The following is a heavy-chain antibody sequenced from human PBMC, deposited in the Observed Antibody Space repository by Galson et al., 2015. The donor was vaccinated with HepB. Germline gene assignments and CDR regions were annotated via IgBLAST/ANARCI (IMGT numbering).Heavy chain of an antibody. CDR2: IYHSGNA. CDR1: GGSISSGNYY. Sequence: ETLSLTCTVSGGSISSGNYYWGWIRQPPGKGLEWIGSIYHSGNAYYNPSLKSRVTISVDTSKNQFSLKLRSVTAADTAVYYCAKPYYDSSGGEYFQHWGQGTLVTVSS. CDR3: AKPYYDSSGGEYFQH. V-gene: IGHV4-39*01. J-gene: IGHJ1*01. D-gene: IGHD3-22*01.